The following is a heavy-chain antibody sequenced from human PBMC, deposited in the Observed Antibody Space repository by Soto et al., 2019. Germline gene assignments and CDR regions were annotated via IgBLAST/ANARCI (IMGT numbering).Heavy chain of an antibody. CDR2: IIPIFGTA. J-gene: IGHJ2*01. Sequence: QVQLVQSGAEVKKPGSSVKVSCKASGGTFSSYAISWVRQAPGQGLEWMGGIIPIFGTANYAQKFQGRVKITADESTSKAYMELGSLRSEGPAVYYCARGEQQLVGYFDLWGRGTLVTVSS. CDR3: ARGEQQLVGYFDL. V-gene: IGHV1-69*01. D-gene: IGHD6-13*01. CDR1: GGTFSSYA.